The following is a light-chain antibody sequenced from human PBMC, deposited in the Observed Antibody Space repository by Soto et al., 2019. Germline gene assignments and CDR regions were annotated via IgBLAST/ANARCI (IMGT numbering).Light chain of an antibody. CDR1: QSISHC. J-gene: IGKJ2*01. V-gene: IGKV1-39*01. CDR3: QPRYNNAHT. Sequence: IQMTQSPSSLSASVGDSVTITCRASQSISHCLNWYQQKPGKAPTLLIYAASTLEGGAPSRFSGSASGTDFTRPVSSLLPDDVATYYCQPRYNNAHTFGQGTILQFK. CDR2: AAS.